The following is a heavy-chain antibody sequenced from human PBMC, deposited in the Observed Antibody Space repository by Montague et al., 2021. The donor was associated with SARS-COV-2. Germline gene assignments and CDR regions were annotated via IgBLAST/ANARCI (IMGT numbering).Heavy chain of an antibody. CDR3: ARESGYSSGWRYYYGMDV. J-gene: IGHJ6*02. V-gene: IGHV4-4*07. Sequence: SETLSLTCTVSGGSISNYYWTWIRQPAGKGQGWIGRLYTSGSTTYNPSLKSRVTMSVDTSKNQFSLNVTSVTAADTAIYYCARESGYSSGWRYYYGMDVWGQGTTVTVS. CDR1: GGSISNYY. D-gene: IGHD6-19*01. CDR2: LYTSGST.